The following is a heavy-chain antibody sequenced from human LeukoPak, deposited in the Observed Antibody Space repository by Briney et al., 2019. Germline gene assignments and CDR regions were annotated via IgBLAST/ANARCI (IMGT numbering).Heavy chain of an antibody. CDR1: GFTFSDHY. D-gene: IGHD2-8*01. J-gene: IGHJ4*02. CDR2: TRNKANSYTT. CDR3: ARVGVLTGPPMD. Sequence: GGSLRLSCAASGFTFSDHYMDWVRQAPGKGLEWVGRTRNKANSYTTEYAASVKGRFTISRDDSKNSLYLQMNSLKTEDTAVYYCARVGVLTGPPMDWGQGTLVTVSS. V-gene: IGHV3-72*01.